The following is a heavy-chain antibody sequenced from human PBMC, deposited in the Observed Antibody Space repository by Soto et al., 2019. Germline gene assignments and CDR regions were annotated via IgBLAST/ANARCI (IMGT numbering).Heavy chain of an antibody. D-gene: IGHD6-6*01. CDR3: TRGLASGDY. CDR1: GYIFTNFY. V-gene: IGHV1-46*03. Sequence: QVQLVQPGAEVKKPGASVKFSCKASGYIFTNFYIHWVRQAPGQGLEWIGIINPNGGSTNYAQNFQGRVTMTRDTSTSTVYMALSSLRAEDTAVYDCTRGLASGDYWGQGTLITVSS. CDR2: INPNGGST. J-gene: IGHJ4*02.